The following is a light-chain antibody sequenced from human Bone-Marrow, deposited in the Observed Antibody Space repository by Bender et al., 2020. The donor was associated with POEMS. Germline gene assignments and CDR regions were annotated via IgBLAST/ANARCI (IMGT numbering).Light chain of an antibody. CDR1: SSDVGRYYS. Sequence: SALTQPRSVSGSPGQSGTLSCTGASSDVGRYYSVSWYQQHPGKAPKVIIYDVTQRPSGVPHRFSGSKSGNTASLTISGLQADDEAHYYCCSYAGAYNFVFGTGTQVTVL. CDR2: DVT. CDR3: CSYAGAYNFV. V-gene: IGLV2-11*01. J-gene: IGLJ1*01.